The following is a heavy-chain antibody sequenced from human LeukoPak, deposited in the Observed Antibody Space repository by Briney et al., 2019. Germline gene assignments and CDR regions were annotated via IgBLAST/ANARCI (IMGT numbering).Heavy chain of an antibody. V-gene: IGHV4-39*07. CDR3: ARLALYYYGSGSYSKPPYFDY. CDR1: GGSISSSSYY. D-gene: IGHD3-10*01. CDR2: IYYSGST. J-gene: IGHJ4*02. Sequence: PSETLSLTCTVSGGSISSSSYYWGWIRQPPGKGLEWIGSIYYSGSTYYNPSLKSRVTISVDTSKNQFSLKLSSVTAADTAVYYCARLALYYYGSGSYSKPPYFDYWGQGTLVTVSS.